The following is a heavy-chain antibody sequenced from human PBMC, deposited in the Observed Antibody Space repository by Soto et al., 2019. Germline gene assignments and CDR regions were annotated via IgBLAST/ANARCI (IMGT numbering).Heavy chain of an antibody. D-gene: IGHD6-13*01. Sequence: LETLSLTCAVSSGSFSGYYWSWIRQPPGKGLEWIGEINHSGTTNYNPSLKSRVTISVDTSKNQCSLKLSSVTAADTAVYYCAREIDGAIQIAAAGPNRFDPWGQGTLVTVSS. V-gene: IGHV4-34*01. CDR1: SGSFSGYY. J-gene: IGHJ5*02. CDR2: INHSGTT. CDR3: AREIDGAIQIAAAGPNRFDP.